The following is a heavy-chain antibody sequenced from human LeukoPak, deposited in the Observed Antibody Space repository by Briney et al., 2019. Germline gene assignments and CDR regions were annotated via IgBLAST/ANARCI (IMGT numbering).Heavy chain of an antibody. CDR3: AKTPSYDSSGYYYEIWFDP. D-gene: IGHD3-22*01. CDR1: GGSFSGYY. J-gene: IGHJ5*02. V-gene: IGHV4-34*01. Sequence: SETLSLTCAVYGGSFSGYYWSWIRQLPGKGLEWIGETNHSGSTNYNPSLKSRVTISVDTSKNQFSLKLSSVTAADTAVYYCAKTPSYDSSGYYYEIWFDPWGQGTLVTVSS. CDR2: TNHSGST.